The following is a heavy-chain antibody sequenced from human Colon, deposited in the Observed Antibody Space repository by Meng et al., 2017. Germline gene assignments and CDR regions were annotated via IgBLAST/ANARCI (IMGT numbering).Heavy chain of an antibody. Sequence: ASVKVSCKTSGFSFIGYYIHWLRQAPGQGFEWIGWVVPSSGATIYAPKFLGRVTLTRDTSITTAYMELTSLTSDDTAVYYCARSDPQLDAWGQGTLVTRLL. D-gene: IGHD1-1*01. CDR1: GFSFIGYY. CDR3: ARSDPQLDA. CDR2: VVPSSGAT. V-gene: IGHV1-2*02. J-gene: IGHJ5*02.